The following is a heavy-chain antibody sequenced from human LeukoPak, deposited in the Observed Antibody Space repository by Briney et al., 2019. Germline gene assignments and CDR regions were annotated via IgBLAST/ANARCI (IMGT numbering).Heavy chain of an antibody. CDR3: ARGFQSGDSPV. D-gene: IGHD2-21*02. J-gene: IGHJ4*02. V-gene: IGHV3-7*01. CDR1: GFSVSAYS. CDR2: IKKDGSEK. Sequence: PGESLRLSCAPSGFSVSAYSLSWVRQAPGKGLEWVAKIKKDGSEKDYVDSVKGRFTISRDDAKGSLYLQLNSLRVEDTAVYYCARGFQSGDSPVWGQGTLVTVSS.